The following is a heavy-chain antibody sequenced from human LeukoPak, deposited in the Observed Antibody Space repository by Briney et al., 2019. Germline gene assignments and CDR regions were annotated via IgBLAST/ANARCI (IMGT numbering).Heavy chain of an antibody. CDR1: GGTFSSYA. Sequence: ASVKVSCKASGGTFSSYAISWVRQAPGQGLEWMGGIIPIFGTTNYAQKFQGRVTITADESTSTAYMELSSLRSEDTAVYYCAREVSAALVQETNWFDPWGQGTLVTVSS. CDR3: AREVSAALVQETNWFDP. J-gene: IGHJ5*02. V-gene: IGHV1-69*01. CDR2: IIPIFGTT. D-gene: IGHD6-6*01.